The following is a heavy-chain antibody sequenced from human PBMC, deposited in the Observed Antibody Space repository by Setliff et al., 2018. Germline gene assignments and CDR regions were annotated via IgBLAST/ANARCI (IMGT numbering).Heavy chain of an antibody. J-gene: IGHJ4*02. V-gene: IGHV3-23*01. CDR2: ISGDCVYI. CDR1: GFTFSTYS. CDR3: ANHNPARRALNGTPLDN. Sequence: LRLSCAASGFTFSTYSMSWVRQAPGKGLEWVSAISGDCVYIYYADSAKGRFTISRDNSKNTLYLQMRSLRAEDTAIYYCANHNPARRALNGTPLDNWGQGTLVTVSS. D-gene: IGHD3-9*01.